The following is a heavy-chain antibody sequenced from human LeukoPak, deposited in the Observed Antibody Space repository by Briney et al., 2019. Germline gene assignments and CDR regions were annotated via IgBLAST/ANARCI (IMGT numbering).Heavy chain of an antibody. V-gene: IGHV3-23*01. CDR1: GFTFSSYS. Sequence: GGSLRLSCAASGFTFSSYSMNWVRQAPGKGLEWVSAISGSGGSTYYADSVKGRFTISRDNSKNTLYLQMNSLRAEDTAVYYCAKSYVIVVVPAAKAFDIWGQGTMVTVSS. CDR3: AKSYVIVVVPAAKAFDI. J-gene: IGHJ3*02. CDR2: ISGSGGST. D-gene: IGHD2-2*01.